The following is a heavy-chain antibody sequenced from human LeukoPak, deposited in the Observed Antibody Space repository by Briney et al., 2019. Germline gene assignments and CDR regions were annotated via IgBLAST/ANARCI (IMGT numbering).Heavy chain of an antibody. J-gene: IGHJ6*02. V-gene: IGHV3-43*02. CDR3: AKDIRVGILTPWKHYGMDV. CDR2: ISGDGGST. CDR1: GFTFDDYA. D-gene: IGHD3-9*01. Sequence: PGGPLRLSCAASGFTFDDYAMHWVRQAPGKGLEWVSLISGDGGSTYYADSVKGRFTISRDNSKNSLYLQMNSLRTEDTALYYCAKDIRVGILTPWKHYGMDVWGQGTTVTVSS.